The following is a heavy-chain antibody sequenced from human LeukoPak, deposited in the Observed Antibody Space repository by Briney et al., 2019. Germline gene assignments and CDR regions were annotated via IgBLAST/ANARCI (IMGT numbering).Heavy chain of an antibody. D-gene: IGHD5-12*01. V-gene: IGHV4-59*11. CDR3: ARDGYSGSDAL. J-gene: IGHJ4*02. Sequence: SETLSLTCTVSGGSISTHYWSWIRQPPGKGLEWIGYIYHSGSTKYNPSLKSRVTISVDTSQNQFSLKLSSVTAADTAVYYCARDGYSGSDALWGQGTLVTVSS. CDR2: IYHSGST. CDR1: GGSISTHY.